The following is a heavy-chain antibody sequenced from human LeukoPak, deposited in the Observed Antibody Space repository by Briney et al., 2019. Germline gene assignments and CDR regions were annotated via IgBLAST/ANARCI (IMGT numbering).Heavy chain of an antibody. Sequence: SETLSLTCTVSGGSINSGSFYWGWIRQTPGTGLQWIGTIYYTGSTFYSPSLKNRLTIFVDPSKTQFSLKLTSVTAADTAIYCCATDTEGGAFDIWGQGTMVTVSS. J-gene: IGHJ3*02. V-gene: IGHV4-39*01. CDR1: GGSINSGSFY. CDR3: ATDTEGGAFDI. CDR2: IYYTGST.